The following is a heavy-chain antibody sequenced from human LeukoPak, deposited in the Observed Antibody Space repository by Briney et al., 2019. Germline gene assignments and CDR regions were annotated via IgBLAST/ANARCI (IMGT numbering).Heavy chain of an antibody. CDR1: GGSISSNSYY. Sequence: PSETLSLTCTVSGGSISSNSYYWGWIRQPPGKGLEWIGSIYDSGSTYYNPSLKSRVTISVDTSKNQFSLKLSSVTAADTAVYYCARDNYSSSSDNWFDPWGQGTLVTVSS. V-gene: IGHV4-39*07. J-gene: IGHJ5*02. D-gene: IGHD6-6*01. CDR3: ARDNYSSSSDNWFDP. CDR2: IYDSGST.